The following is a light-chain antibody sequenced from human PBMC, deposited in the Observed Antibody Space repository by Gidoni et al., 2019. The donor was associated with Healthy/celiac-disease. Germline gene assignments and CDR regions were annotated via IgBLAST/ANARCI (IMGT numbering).Light chain of an antibody. CDR1: QSVSSY. CDR2: DAS. Sequence: PAPLSWPPGERATLSGRASQSVSSYLAWYQQKPGQAPRLLIYDASNRATGIPARFSGSGSGTDFTLTISSLEPEDFAVYYCQQRSNWSLTFGGGTKVEIK. J-gene: IGKJ4*01. V-gene: IGKV3-11*01. CDR3: QQRSNWSLT.